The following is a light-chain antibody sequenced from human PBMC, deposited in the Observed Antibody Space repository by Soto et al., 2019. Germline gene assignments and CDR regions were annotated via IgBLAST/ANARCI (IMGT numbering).Light chain of an antibody. Sequence: QSALTQPPSVSGSPGQSVIIPCTGPRSDVGTYNRVSWYQQPPGTAPNLMIFEVNNRPAGVPDRFSGSKSGNTASLTISGLQAEDEAVYYCSSYTISSTYFFGTGTKLTVL. J-gene: IGLJ1*01. CDR3: SSYTISSTYF. V-gene: IGLV2-18*02. CDR2: EVN. CDR1: RSDVGTYNR.